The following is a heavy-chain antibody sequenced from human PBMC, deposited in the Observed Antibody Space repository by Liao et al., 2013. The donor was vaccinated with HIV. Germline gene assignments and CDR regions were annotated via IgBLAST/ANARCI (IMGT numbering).Heavy chain of an antibody. D-gene: IGHD5-12*01. Sequence: QVQLQQWGAGLLKPSETLSLTCAVYGGSFNSYYYWSWIRQPPGKGLEWLGEVTHSGGTNHNPSLKTRLTISVDASKNQVSLRLDSVTAADTAVYYCARGRTVATTPLAYWGQGTLVTVSS. CDR3: ARGRTVATTPLAY. CDR1: GGSFNSYYY. CDR2: VTHSGGT. V-gene: IGHV4-34*02. J-gene: IGHJ4*02.